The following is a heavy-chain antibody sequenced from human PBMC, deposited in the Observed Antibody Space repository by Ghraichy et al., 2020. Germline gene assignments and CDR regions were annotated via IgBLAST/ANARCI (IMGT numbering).Heavy chain of an antibody. J-gene: IGHJ3*01. CDR2: IYYSGNT. D-gene: IGHD3-22*01. CDR3: ARSSYYDAAFDF. Sequence: SQTLSLTCAVSGGSINNYYWNWIRQPPGKGLEYIGYIYYSGNTKYNPSLKSRATLSVDRSKNQFSLKLRSVTAADTAVYYCARSSYYDAAFDFWGHGTLVTVSS. CDR1: GGSINNYY. V-gene: IGHV4-59*01.